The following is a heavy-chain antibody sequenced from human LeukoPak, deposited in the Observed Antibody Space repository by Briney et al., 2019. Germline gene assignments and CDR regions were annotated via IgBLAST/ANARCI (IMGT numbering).Heavy chain of an antibody. CDR2: IFHGGNT. V-gene: IGHV4-4*02. CDR1: GASISSNNW. D-gene: IGHD6-13*01. Sequence: TPSETLSLTCDVSGASISSNNWWSWVRQPPGKGLEWIGEIFHGGNTNYNPSLKSRVTISVDKSNNQFSLKLSSVTAADTAVYYCARNKESNSWYPVFDYWGQGTLVTVSS. CDR3: ARNKESNSWYPVFDY. J-gene: IGHJ4*02.